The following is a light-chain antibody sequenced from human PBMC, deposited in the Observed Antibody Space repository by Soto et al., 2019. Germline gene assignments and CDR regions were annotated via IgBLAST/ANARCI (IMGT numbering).Light chain of an antibody. V-gene: IGKV3-15*01. CDR1: QSVADN. CDR2: GAS. J-gene: IGKJ5*01. CDR3: QQYNYWPIT. Sequence: MTQSPSSLSVSPGERVTLSCRSSQSVADNLAWFQQKPGQGPRLLIYGASTRATGIPARFSGSGSETDFTLTVSSLRSEDSAVYYCQQYNYWPITFGQGIRLEI.